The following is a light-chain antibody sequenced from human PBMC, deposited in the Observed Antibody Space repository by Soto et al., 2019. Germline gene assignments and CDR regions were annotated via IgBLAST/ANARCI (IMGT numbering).Light chain of an antibody. Sequence: EIVLTQSPATLSLSPGERATLSCRASQSVIRFLAWYQQKPGQAPRLLIYDASNRATGIPARFSGSGSGTDFTLTISSLEPADFAVYYCQQRSNWPPITFGQGTRLEIK. J-gene: IGKJ5*01. V-gene: IGKV3-11*01. CDR1: QSVIRF. CDR2: DAS. CDR3: QQRSNWPPIT.